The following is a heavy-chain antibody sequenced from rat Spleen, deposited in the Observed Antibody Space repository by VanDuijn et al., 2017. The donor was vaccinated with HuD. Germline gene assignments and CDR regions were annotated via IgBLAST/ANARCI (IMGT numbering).Heavy chain of an antibody. CDR3: SSNNFDY. J-gene: IGHJ2*01. D-gene: IGHD1-10*01. V-gene: IGHV5-25*01. CDR1: GFTFSDYS. CDR2: ISTVGGNT. Sequence: EVQLVESDGGLVQPGRSLKFSCAASGFTFSDYSMAWVRQAPTRGLEWVASISTVGGNTYYRDSVKGRFTISRDNANSTLYLQMDSLRSEDTATYYCSSNNFDYWGQGVMVTVSS.